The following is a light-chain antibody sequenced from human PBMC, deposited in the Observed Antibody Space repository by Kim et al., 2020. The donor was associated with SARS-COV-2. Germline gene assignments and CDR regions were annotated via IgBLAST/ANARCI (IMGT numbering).Light chain of an antibody. CDR1: SGHSSYA. CDR2: LNSDGSH. CDR3: QTWGTGIG. V-gene: IGLV4-69*01. Sequence: QLVLTQSPSASASLGASVKLTCTLSSGHSSYAIAWHQQQTEKGPRYLMKLNSDGSHSKGDGIPDRFSGSSSGAERYLTISSLQSEDEADYYCQTWGTGIGFGGGTQLTVL. J-gene: IGLJ3*02.